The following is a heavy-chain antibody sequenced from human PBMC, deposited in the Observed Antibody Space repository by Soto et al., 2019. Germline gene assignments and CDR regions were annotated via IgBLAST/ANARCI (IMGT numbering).Heavy chain of an antibody. CDR3: AQSKVGATSNYFDY. CDR2: ISGSGGIT. D-gene: IGHD1-26*01. J-gene: IGHJ4*02. CDR1: GFTFSSYA. Sequence: LGGSLRLSCAASGFTFSSYAMSWVRQAPGKGLEWVSGISGSGGITYYADSVKGRFTISRDNSKNTLYLQLNSLRAEDTAVYYCAQSKVGATSNYFDYWGQGTLVTVSS. V-gene: IGHV3-23*01.